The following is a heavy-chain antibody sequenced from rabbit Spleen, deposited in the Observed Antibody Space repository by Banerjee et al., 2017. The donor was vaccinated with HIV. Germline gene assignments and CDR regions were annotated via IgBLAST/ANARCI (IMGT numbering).Heavy chain of an antibody. CDR3: ARGDGGAGYANGL. J-gene: IGHJ4*01. CDR1: GFSFTYIDY. D-gene: IGHD6-1*01. CDR2: VAAGVSFTT. Sequence: QEQLVESGGGLVKPEGSLKLSCTASGFSFTYIDYLCWVRQPPGKGPEWIACVAAGVSFTTYYATWVNGRFTISKTSSTTVTLQMTGLTAADTATYFCARGDGGAGYANGLWGQGTLVTVS. V-gene: IGHV1S45*01.